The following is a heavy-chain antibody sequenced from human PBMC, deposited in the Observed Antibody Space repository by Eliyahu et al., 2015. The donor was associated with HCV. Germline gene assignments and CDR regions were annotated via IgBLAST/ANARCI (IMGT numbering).Heavy chain of an antibody. Sequence: EVQLLESGGGLVQPGGSLRLSCAASGFPFSSYAMSWVRQAPGKGLEWVSTISAGGGSTYYADSVKGRFTISRDNSKNTLSLQMNSLRTEDTAVYYCAKTHVVAANFDYWGQGTLVTVSS. CDR2: ISAGGGST. CDR1: GFPFSSYA. D-gene: IGHD2-15*01. CDR3: AKTHVVAANFDY. J-gene: IGHJ4*02. V-gene: IGHV3-23*01.